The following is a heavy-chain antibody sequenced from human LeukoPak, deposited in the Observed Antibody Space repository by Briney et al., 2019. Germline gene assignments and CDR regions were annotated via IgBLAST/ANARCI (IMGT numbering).Heavy chain of an antibody. V-gene: IGHV3-48*03. J-gene: IGHJ4*02. CDR2: ISSSGSII. D-gene: IGHD1-26*01. CDR3: TRQAGGN. CDR1: GFTVSSYE. Sequence: GGSLRLSCAASGFTVSSYEMNWVRQAPGKGPEWVSHISSSGSIIDYADSVKGRFTISRDNAKNSLYLQMNSLRAEDTAVYYCTRQAGGNWGQGTLVTVSS.